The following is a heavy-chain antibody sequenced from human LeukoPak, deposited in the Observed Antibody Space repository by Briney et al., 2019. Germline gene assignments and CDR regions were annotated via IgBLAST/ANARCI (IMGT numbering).Heavy chain of an antibody. CDR2: ISGSGGST. D-gene: IGHD4-17*01. CDR3: AKKITYDYGDPHFDY. V-gene: IGHV3-23*01. CDR1: GFTFSNYA. Sequence: GGSLRLSCAASGFTFSNYAMSWVRQAPGKGLEWVSAISGSGGSTYYADSVKGRFTISRDNSKNTLSLQMYSLRAEDTAVYYCAKKITYDYGDPHFDYWGQGTLVTVSS. J-gene: IGHJ4*02.